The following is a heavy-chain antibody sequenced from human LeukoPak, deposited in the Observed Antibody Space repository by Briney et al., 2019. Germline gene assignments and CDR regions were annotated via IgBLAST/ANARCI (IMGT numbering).Heavy chain of an antibody. Sequence: PSQTLSLTCTVSTGSIRGDGYYWSWIRQHPGKGLEWLGHINSNGETHYNPSFKSRVTMSVDPSKNQFSLKLTSVTVADTATYYCVRQGTNSGYYLLDYWGQGHLVIVSS. J-gene: IGHJ4*02. CDR1: TGSIRGDGYY. CDR2: INSNGET. V-gene: IGHV4-31*03. CDR3: VRQGTNSGYYLLDY. D-gene: IGHD3-22*01.